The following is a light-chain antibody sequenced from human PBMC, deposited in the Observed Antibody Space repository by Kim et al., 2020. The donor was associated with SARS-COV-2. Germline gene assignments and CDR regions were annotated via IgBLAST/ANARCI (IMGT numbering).Light chain of an antibody. J-gene: IGLJ1*01. Sequence: SYELTQPPSVSVSPGQTASITCSGDKLGDKYACWYQQKPGQSPVLVIYQDSKRPSGIPEPFSGSNSGNTATLTISGTQAMDEADYYCQAWDSSTGVFGTG. CDR1: KLGDKY. V-gene: IGLV3-1*01. CDR3: QAWDSSTGV. CDR2: QDS.